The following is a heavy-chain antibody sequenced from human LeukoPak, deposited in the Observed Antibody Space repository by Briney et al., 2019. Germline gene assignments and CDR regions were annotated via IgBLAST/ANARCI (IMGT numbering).Heavy chain of an antibody. J-gene: IGHJ4*02. CDR3: TRENRPFCPFAY. V-gene: IGHV4-4*02. D-gene: IGHD2/OR15-2a*01. CDR1: GGSIDMTNY. CDR2: IAHDGTR. Sequence: SETLSLTCGVSGGSIDMTNYWSWVRQAPGKGLEWIGEIAHDGTRNYNASLRSRVAMSLDRANNQFSLSLSSVTAADTAVYYCTRENRPFCPFAYWGQGVLVTVSS.